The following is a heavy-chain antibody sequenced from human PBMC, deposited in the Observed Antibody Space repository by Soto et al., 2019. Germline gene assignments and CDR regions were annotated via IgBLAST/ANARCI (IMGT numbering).Heavy chain of an antibody. CDR1: SGSISSSNW. CDR3: ARDLSGYESRSAFDI. J-gene: IGHJ3*02. V-gene: IGHV4-4*02. D-gene: IGHD5-12*01. CDR2: IYHSGST. Sequence: QVQLQESGPGLVKPSGTLSLTCAVSSGSISSSNWWSWVRQPPGKGREWIGEIYHSGSTNYNPSLKSRVTIAVDTSKNQFSLKLSSVTAADTAVYYCARDLSGYESRSAFDIWGQGTMVTVSS.